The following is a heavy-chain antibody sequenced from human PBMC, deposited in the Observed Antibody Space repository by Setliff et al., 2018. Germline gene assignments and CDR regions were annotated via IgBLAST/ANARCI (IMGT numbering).Heavy chain of an antibody. CDR3: ARGGDYCGGECYIPPPDSY. CDR1: GFLYSNNA. D-gene: IGHD2-21*01. V-gene: IGHV3-30*04. Sequence: SLRLSCAASGFLYSNNAFHWVRQTPGKGLEWVAVISYDGTITHYVDSVKGRFSISRDNSQNTLYLQMNSLSPEDTALYYCARGGDYCGGECYIPPPDSYWGQGTLVTVSS. CDR2: ISYDGTIT. J-gene: IGHJ4*02.